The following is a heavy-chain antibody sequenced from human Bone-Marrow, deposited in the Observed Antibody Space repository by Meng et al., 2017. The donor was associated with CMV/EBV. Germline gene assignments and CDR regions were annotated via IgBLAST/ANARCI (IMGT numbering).Heavy chain of an antibody. J-gene: IGHJ4*02. CDR2: ISSSGSTI. Sequence: GESLKISCAASGFTFSNAWMSWVRQAPGKGLEWVSYISSSGSTIYYADSVKGRFTISRDNAKNSLYLQMNSLRAEDTAVYYCARSGAYYYDSSGYQPFDYWGQGTLVTVSS. CDR3: ARSGAYYYDSSGYQPFDY. V-gene: IGHV3-11*04. D-gene: IGHD3-22*01. CDR1: GFTFSNAW.